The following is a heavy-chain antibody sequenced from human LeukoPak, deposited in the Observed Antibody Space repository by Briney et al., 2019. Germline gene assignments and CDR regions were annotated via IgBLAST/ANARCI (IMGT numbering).Heavy chain of an antibody. D-gene: IGHD2-2*01. V-gene: IGHV1-69*01. CDR3: ARGRRGYCSSTSCNYYYYGMDV. Sequence: GASVKVSCTASGGTFSSYAISWVRQAPGQGLEWMGGIIPIFGTANYAQKFQGRVTITADESTSTAYMELSSLRSEDTAVYYCARGRRGYCSSTSCNYYYYGMDVWGQGTTVTVSS. CDR2: IIPIFGTA. CDR1: GGTFSSYA. J-gene: IGHJ6*02.